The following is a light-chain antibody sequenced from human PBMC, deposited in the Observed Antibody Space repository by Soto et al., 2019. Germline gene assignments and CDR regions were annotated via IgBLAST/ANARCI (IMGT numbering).Light chain of an antibody. Sequence: AIQMTQSPSSLSASVGDRVTITCRAGQDISNDLGWYQQKPGKAPKLLIYAASSLQSGVPSRFSGSGSGTDFTLTISSLQPEDFATYYCLQDYNYPYTFGQGTKLEIK. V-gene: IGKV1-6*01. CDR3: LQDYNYPYT. J-gene: IGKJ2*01. CDR2: AAS. CDR1: QDISND.